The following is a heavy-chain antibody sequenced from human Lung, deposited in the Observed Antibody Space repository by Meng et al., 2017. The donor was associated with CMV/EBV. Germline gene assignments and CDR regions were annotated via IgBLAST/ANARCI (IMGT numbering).Heavy chain of an antibody. J-gene: IGHJ4*02. CDR2: INPDSGGT. V-gene: IGHV1-2*02. CDR3: ARESDSSGSNEYFDY. CDR1: GYTFTDHY. D-gene: IGHD3-22*01. Sequence: SVKVSCXASGYTFTDHYMHWVRQAPGQGLEWMGWINPDSGGTLYAHKFQGRVTVTRDTSISTAYMELSGLRSDDTAVYYCARESDSSGSNEYFDYWGQGTLVTVSS.